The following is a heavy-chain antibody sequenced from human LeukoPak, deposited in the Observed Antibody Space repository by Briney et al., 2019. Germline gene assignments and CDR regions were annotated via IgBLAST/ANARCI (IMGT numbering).Heavy chain of an antibody. Sequence: GRSLRLSCAAPGFTFSSYGMHWVRQAPGKGLEWVAVISYDGSNKYYADSVKGRFTISRDNSKNTLYLQMNSLRAEDTAVYYCAKGRDFMDVWGQGTTVTVSS. CDR2: ISYDGSNK. CDR1: GFTFSSYG. J-gene: IGHJ6*02. V-gene: IGHV3-30*18. CDR3: AKGRDFMDV.